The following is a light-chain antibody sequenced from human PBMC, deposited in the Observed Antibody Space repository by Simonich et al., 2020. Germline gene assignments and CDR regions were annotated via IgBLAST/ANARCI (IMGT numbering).Light chain of an antibody. CDR1: SSDVGGYNY. J-gene: IGLJ3*02. CDR3: SSYTSSSWV. CDR2: DVS. V-gene: IGLV2-14*01. Sequence: QSALTQPASVSGSPGQSITISCTGTSSDVGGYNYVSWNQQHPGKAPKLMIYDVSKRPSGVSNRFSGSKSGNTASLTISGLQAEDEADYYCSSYTSSSWVFGGGTKLTVL.